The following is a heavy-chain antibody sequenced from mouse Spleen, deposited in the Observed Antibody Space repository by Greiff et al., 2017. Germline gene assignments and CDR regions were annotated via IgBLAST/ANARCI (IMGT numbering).Heavy chain of an antibody. CDR1: GFSLTSYG. J-gene: IGHJ4*01. Sequence: VKLQESGPGLVAPSQSLSITCTISGFSLTSYGVHWVRQPPGKGLEWLVVIWSDGSTTYNSALKSRLSISKDNSKSQVFLKMNSLQTDDTAMYYCARQRYYGSSYEAMDYWGQGTSVTVSS. V-gene: IGHV2-6-1*01. CDR2: IWSDGST. D-gene: IGHD1-1*01. CDR3: ARQRYYGSSYEAMDY.